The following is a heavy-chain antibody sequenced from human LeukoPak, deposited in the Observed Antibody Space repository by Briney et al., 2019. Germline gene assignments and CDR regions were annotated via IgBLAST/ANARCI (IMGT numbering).Heavy chain of an antibody. V-gene: IGHV3-30*04. J-gene: IGHJ4*02. D-gene: IGHD3-3*01. Sequence: PGRSLRLSCAASGFTFSSYAMHWVRQAPGKALEWVAVVSYDGSNKYYADSVKGRFTISRDNSKNTLFLQMNSLRAEDTAVYYCARGFDFWSGYGYYFDYWGQGTLVTVSS. CDR2: VSYDGSNK. CDR3: ARGFDFWSGYGYYFDY. CDR1: GFTFSSYA.